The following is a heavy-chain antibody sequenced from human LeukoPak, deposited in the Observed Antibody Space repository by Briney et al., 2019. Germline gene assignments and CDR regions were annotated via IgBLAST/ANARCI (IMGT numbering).Heavy chain of an antibody. CDR3: VRLTRNSDTSGFYYYYDF. V-gene: IGHV3-21*01. D-gene: IGHD3-22*01. CDR1: GYTFSSFS. J-gene: IGHJ4*02. CDR2: ISVRSNYI. Sequence: GGSLRLSCVASGYTFSSFSITWVRHAPGKGLEWVSSISVRSNYIYYADSVRGRFSISRDDARDSLYLQMNSLRAEDTAVYFCVRLTRNSDTSGFYYYYDFWGQGTLVTVSS.